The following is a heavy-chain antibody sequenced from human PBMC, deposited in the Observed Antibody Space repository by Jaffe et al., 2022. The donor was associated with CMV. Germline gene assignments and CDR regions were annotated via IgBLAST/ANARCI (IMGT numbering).Heavy chain of an antibody. CDR2: IWYDGSNK. CDR1: GFTFSSYG. CDR3: ARGGGDLSYNWFDP. D-gene: IGHD2-21*02. J-gene: IGHJ5*02. Sequence: QVQLVESGGGVVQPGRSLRLSCAASGFTFSSYGMHWVRQAPGKGLEWVAVIWYDGSNKYYADSVKGRFTISRDNSKNTLYLQMNSLRAEDTAVYYCARGGGDLSYNWFDPWGQGTLVTVSS. V-gene: IGHV3-33*01.